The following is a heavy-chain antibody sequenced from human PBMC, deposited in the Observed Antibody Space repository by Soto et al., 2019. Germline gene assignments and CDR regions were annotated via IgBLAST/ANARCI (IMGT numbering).Heavy chain of an antibody. V-gene: IGHV1-69*02. D-gene: IGHD6-19*01. Sequence: QVQLVQSGAEVKKPGSSVKVSCKDSGGTFSTYSMFWVRQAPGQGLEWMGRIIAMLGIANYAQRFQDRVTITADKSTATAYMELSSLRPEDTALYYCTIGSWSGAVFDIWGQGTMVTVSS. J-gene: IGHJ3*02. CDR2: IIAMLGIA. CDR1: GGTFSTYS. CDR3: TIGSWSGAVFDI.